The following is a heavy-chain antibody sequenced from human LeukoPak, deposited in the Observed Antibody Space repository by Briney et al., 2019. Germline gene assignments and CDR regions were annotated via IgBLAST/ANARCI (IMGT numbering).Heavy chain of an antibody. J-gene: IGHJ3*02. V-gene: IGHV3-23*01. Sequence: GGSLRLSCAASGFTFSSYAMSWVRQAPGKGLEWVSAISGSGGSTYYADSVKGRFTISRDNAKNSLYLQMNSLKAEDTAVYYCARAYSSAAFDIWGQGTMVTVSS. D-gene: IGHD6-19*01. CDR2: ISGSGGST. CDR3: ARAYSSAAFDI. CDR1: GFTFSSYA.